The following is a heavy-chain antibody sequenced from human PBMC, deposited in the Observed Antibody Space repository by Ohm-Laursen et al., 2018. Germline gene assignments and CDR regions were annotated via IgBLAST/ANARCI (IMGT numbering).Heavy chain of an antibody. CDR1: GLTFSDYY. CDR3: ARKANFRDDYEDY. J-gene: IGHJ4*02. Sequence: SLRLSCTASGLTFSDYYMSWIRQAPGKGLEWVSYISSSGSTIYYADSVKGRFAISRDNAKNSLYLQMTSLRAEDTAVYYCARKANFRDDYEDYWGQGTLVTVSS. D-gene: IGHD4-17*01. V-gene: IGHV3-11*01. CDR2: ISSSGSTI.